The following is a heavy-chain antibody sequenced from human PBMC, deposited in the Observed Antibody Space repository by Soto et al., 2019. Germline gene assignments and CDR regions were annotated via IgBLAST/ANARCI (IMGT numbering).Heavy chain of an antibody. CDR3: ARDHGLLRYFDWLGARSYYYYGMDV. CDR1: GGSISSGGYS. Sequence: PSETLSLTCAVSGGSISSGGYSWSWIRQPPGKGLEWIGYIYYSGSTYYNPSLKSRVTISVDTSKNQFSLKLSSVTAADTAVYYCARDHGLLRYFDWLGARSYYYYGMDVWGHGTTVTVSS. D-gene: IGHD3-9*01. CDR2: IYYSGST. V-gene: IGHV4-31*11. J-gene: IGHJ6*02.